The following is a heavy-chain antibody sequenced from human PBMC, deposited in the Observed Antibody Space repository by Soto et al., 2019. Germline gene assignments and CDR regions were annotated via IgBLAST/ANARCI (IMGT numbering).Heavy chain of an antibody. D-gene: IGHD2-21*01. J-gene: IGHJ6*03. CDR1: GGRFTNYI. Sequence: QVQLVQSGAEVKKPGSSVKVSCEASGGRFTNYIFTWVRQAPGQGLEWMGRSIPIKGTADYALKFHDRVSMTADKSTNRVHMEMRSLRPDDTAVYYCAKSLVFVDHGYMDVWGKGTTVTVSS. CDR3: AKSLVFVDHGYMDV. CDR2: SIPIKGTA. V-gene: IGHV1-69*08.